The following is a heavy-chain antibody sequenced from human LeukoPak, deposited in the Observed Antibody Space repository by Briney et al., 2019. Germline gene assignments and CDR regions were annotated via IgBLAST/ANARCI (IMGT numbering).Heavy chain of an antibody. CDR2: IYYSGST. V-gene: IGHV4-59*01. CDR1: GGSISSYY. CDR3: ARGYNWFDP. J-gene: IGHJ5*02. Sequence: SETLSLTCTVSGGSISSYYWSWIRQPPGKGLEWIGYIYYSGSTNYNPSLKGRVTISVDTSKNQFPLKLSSVTAADTAVYYCARGYNWFDPWGQGTLVTVSS.